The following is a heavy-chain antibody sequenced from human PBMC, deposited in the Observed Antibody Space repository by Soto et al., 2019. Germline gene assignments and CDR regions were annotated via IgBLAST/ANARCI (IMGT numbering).Heavy chain of an antibody. Sequence: GGSLRLSCAASGFTFSSYAMSWVRQAPGKGLEWVSAISGSGGSTYYADSVKGRFTISRDNSKNTLYLQMNSLRAEDTAVYYCARGIFSVVVTAIPYGMDVWGQGTTVTVSS. CDR2: ISGSGGST. J-gene: IGHJ6*02. D-gene: IGHD2-21*02. CDR1: GFTFSSYA. V-gene: IGHV3-23*01. CDR3: ARGIFSVVVTAIPYGMDV.